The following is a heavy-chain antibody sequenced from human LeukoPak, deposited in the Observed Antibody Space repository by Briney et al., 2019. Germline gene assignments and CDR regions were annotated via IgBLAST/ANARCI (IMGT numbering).Heavy chain of an antibody. Sequence: GGSLRLSCAASGFTFSSYAMSWVRQAPGKGLEWVSAISGSGGSTYYADSVKGRFTISRDSSKNTLYLQMNSLRAEDTAVYYCAKTGQWLVEGYFDYWGQGTLVTVSS. D-gene: IGHD6-19*01. CDR1: GFTFSSYA. CDR2: ISGSGGST. CDR3: AKTGQWLVEGYFDY. J-gene: IGHJ4*02. V-gene: IGHV3-23*01.